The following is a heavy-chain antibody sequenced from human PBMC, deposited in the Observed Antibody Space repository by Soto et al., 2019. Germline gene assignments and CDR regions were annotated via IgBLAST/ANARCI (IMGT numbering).Heavy chain of an antibody. CDR2: IYYGGNT. Sequence: ETLSLTCTVSGGSISTSSYYWVWIRQPPGKGLEWIGYIYYGGNTYYNSSLKSRLIMSVDTSKNHFSLKLNSVTAADTAVYHCARVGATRGSWFDPWGQGTLVTVYS. D-gene: IGHD1-26*01. CDR1: GGSISTSSYY. J-gene: IGHJ5*02. V-gene: IGHV4-39*02. CDR3: ARVGATRGSWFDP.